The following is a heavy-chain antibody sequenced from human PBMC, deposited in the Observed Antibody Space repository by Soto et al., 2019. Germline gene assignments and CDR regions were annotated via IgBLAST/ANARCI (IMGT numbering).Heavy chain of an antibody. Sequence: EVQLVESGGGLVQPGGSLRLSCAASGFTFSSYSMNWVHQAPGKGLEWVSYISSSSDTTLYADSVRGRFTISRDNAHNSLFLQLNSLRVEDTAVYYCATATTEASVHILGRLLYFDLWCRGTLVTVSS. CDR2: ISSSSDTT. J-gene: IGHJ2*01. CDR1: GFTFSSYS. D-gene: IGHD2-21*01. V-gene: IGHV3-48*01. CDR3: ATATTEASVHILGRLLYFDL.